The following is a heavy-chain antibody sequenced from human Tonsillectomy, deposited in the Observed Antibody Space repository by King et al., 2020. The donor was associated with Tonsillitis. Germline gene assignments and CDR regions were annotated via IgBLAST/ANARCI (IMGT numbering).Heavy chain of an antibody. CDR2: INPNTGAT. Sequence: HVQLVESGAEVKKPGASVKVSCKASGYTFTDYYMHWVRQAPGQGLEWMGWINPNTGATNFAQKFQGRVTMTRDTSVGTAFMELSRLRSVDTAVYYCARNGEHRRSPGFSYFYMDVWGKGTTVTVSS. CDR3: ARNGEHRRSPGFSYFYMDV. V-gene: IGHV1-2*02. CDR1: GYTFTDYY. D-gene: IGHD2-21*01. J-gene: IGHJ6*03.